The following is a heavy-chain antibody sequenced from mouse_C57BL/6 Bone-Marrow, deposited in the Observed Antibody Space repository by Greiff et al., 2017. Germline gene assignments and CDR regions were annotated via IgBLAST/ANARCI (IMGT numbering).Heavy chain of an antibody. CDR2: IYPGGGYT. V-gene: IGHV1-63*01. D-gene: IGHD1-1*01. J-gene: IGHJ3*01. CDR1: GYTFTNYW. Sequence: VMLVESGAELVRPGTSVKMSCKASGYTFTNYWIGWAKQRPGHGLEWIGDIYPGGGYTNYNEKFKGKATLTEANSSSTAYMQFSSLPSEDSAIYYCARSAGSSYRFAYWGQGTLVTVSA. CDR3: ARSAGSSYRFAY.